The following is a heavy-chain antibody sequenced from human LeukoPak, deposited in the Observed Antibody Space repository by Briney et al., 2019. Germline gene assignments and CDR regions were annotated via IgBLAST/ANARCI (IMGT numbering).Heavy chain of an antibody. Sequence: GGSLRLSCAASGFTFSSYAMSWVRQAPGKGLEGVSAISGSGGSTYYADSVKGRFTISRDNSQNTLYLQMNSLRAEDTAVYYCAKSRLVRQGYFDYWGQGTLVTVSS. CDR3: AKSRLVRQGYFDY. CDR1: GFTFSSYA. J-gene: IGHJ4*02. V-gene: IGHV3-23*01. CDR2: ISGSGGST. D-gene: IGHD6-19*01.